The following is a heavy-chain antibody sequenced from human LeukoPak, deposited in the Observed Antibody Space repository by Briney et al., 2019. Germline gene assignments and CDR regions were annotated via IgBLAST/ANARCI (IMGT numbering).Heavy chain of an antibody. CDR1: GDSLNYYC. CDR2: VYYNGSA. Sequence: SETLSLTCTVSGDSLNYYCWSWIRQSPGKGLEWIGYVYYNGSAKYNPSLKSRVTISVDMSKNQFSLKVSSVTAADTAIYYCARKGGHFDYWGQGTLVTVSS. CDR3: ARKGGHFDY. D-gene: IGHD2-15*01. J-gene: IGHJ4*02. V-gene: IGHV4-59*01.